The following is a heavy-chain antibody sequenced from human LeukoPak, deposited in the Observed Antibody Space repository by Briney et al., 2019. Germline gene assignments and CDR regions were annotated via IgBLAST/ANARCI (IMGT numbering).Heavy chain of an antibody. CDR1: GFTFTNYG. D-gene: IGHD5-12*01. J-gene: IGHJ4*02. Sequence: PGGSLRLSCAASGFTFTNYGMHWVRQAPGKGLEWVAFIQYDGSNKYYADSVKGRFTISRDNSKNTLYLQMNSLRAEDTAVYYCAKHALVDIVATSSYWGQGTLVTVSS. V-gene: IGHV3-30*02. CDR2: IQYDGSNK. CDR3: AKHALVDIVATSSY.